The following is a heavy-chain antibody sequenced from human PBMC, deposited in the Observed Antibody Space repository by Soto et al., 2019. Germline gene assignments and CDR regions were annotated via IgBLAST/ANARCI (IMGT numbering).Heavy chain of an antibody. CDR3: AKATLGYCTNGVCYMYNAFDI. V-gene: IGHV4-4*02. Sequence: SETLSLTCAFSVGSIISSNWCSWVRQPPGKGLEWIGEIYHSGSTNYNPSLKSRVTISVDKSKNQFSLKLSSVTAADTAVYYCAKATLGYCTNGVCYMYNAFDIWGQGTMVTV. D-gene: IGHD2-8*01. CDR2: IYHSGST. CDR1: VGSIISSNW. J-gene: IGHJ3*02.